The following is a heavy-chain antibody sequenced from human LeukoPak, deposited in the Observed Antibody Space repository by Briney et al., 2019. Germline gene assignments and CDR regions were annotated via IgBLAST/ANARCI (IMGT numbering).Heavy chain of an antibody. CDR2: INHSGST. D-gene: IGHD6-6*01. J-gene: IGHJ4*02. CDR1: GGSFSGYY. CDR3: ARGRIAARPRFDY. V-gene: IGHV4-34*01. Sequence: SETLSLTCAVYGGSFSGYYWSWIRQPPGKGLEWIGEINHSGSTNYNPSLKSRVTISVDTSKNQFSLKLSSVTAADTAVYYCARGRIAARPRFDYWGQGTLVTVSS.